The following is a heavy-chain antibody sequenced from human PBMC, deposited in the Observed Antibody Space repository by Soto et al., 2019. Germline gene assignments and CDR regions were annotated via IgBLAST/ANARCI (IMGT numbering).Heavy chain of an antibody. CDR1: GYTFTGYY. V-gene: IGHV1-2*02. CDR2: INPNSGDT. CDR3: AVAGLPFEY. Sequence: QVQLVQSGAEVKKPGASVKVCCKTSGYTFTGYYIHWVRQAPGQGLEWMALINPNSGDTNYGHKFQGSVTVTRETSINTVYMEVTSLRFDDTAVYYCAVAGLPFEYWGQGTLVTVFS. J-gene: IGHJ4*02. D-gene: IGHD6-19*01.